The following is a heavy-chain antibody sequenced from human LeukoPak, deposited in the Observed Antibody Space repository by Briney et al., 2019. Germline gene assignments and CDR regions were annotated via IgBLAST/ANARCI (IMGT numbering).Heavy chain of an antibody. CDR3: AKDQGGFGSSWYQAMVWYYYYYGMDV. J-gene: IGHJ6*02. CDR2: IRGSCGSL. CDR1: GFTFSSYA. V-gene: IGHV3-23*01. Sequence: GGSLRLSCAASGFTFSSYAMSWVRQAPGKGLDLVSAIRGSCGSLHYRDSVKGRFTISRDNSKNTRYLQMNSLRAEDTAVYYCAKDQGGFGSSWYQAMVWYYYYYGMDVWGQGTTVTVSS. D-gene: IGHD6-13*01.